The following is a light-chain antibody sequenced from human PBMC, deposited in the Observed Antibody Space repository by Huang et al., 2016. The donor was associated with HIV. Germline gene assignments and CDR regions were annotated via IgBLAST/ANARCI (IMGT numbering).Light chain of an antibody. V-gene: IGKV1-NL1*01. J-gene: IGKJ1*01. Sequence: DIQMTQSPSSLSASVGDRVTITCRASQGISNSVAWYQQRPGNAPKLLLYATSRLETGGPSRFSGSRSGTEYTLTISSLQPEDLATYYCQQYYNNPPWTFGQGTKVEIK. CDR3: QQYYNNPPWT. CDR1: QGISNS. CDR2: ATS.